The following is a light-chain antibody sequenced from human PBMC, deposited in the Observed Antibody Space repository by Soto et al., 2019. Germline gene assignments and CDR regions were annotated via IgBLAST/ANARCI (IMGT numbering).Light chain of an antibody. CDR2: EVS. CDR3: CSYAGSSTFLYV. CDR1: SSDVGSYNL. J-gene: IGLJ1*01. V-gene: IGLV2-23*02. Sequence: QSALTQPASVSGSPGQSITISCTGTSSDVGSYNLVSWYQQHPGKAPKLMIYEVSKRPSGVSNRFSGSKSGKTASLTISGLQAEDEVDYYCCSYAGSSTFLYVFGTGPKVTVL.